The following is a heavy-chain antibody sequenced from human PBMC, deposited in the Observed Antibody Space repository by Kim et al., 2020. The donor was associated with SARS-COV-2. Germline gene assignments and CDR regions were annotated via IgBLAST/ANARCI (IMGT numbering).Heavy chain of an antibody. CDR2: ISSSGSTI. CDR3: ARADYYYDSSGPTDGLYYFDY. Sequence: GGSLRLSCAASGFTFSDYYMSWIRQAPGKGLEWVSYISSSGSTIYYADSVKGRFTISRDNAKNSLYLQMNSLRAEDTAVYYCARADYYYDSSGPTDGLYYFDYWGQGTLVTVSS. V-gene: IGHV3-11*04. D-gene: IGHD3-22*01. CDR1: GFTFSDYY. J-gene: IGHJ4*02.